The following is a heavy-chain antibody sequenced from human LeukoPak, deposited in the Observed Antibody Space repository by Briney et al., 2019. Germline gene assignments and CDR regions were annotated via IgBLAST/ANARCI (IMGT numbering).Heavy chain of an antibody. CDR2: ISSSSSPI. CDR3: ARARSSYGYGDAFDI. CDR1: GFTFSGYS. V-gene: IGHV3-48*01. J-gene: IGHJ3*02. Sequence: GGSLRLSCAASGFTFSGYSINWVRQAPGKGLEWVSYISSSSSPIYYADSVKGRFTISRDNAKNSLYLQMHSLRAEDTAVYYCARARSSYGYGDAFDIWGQGTMVTVSS. D-gene: IGHD5-18*01.